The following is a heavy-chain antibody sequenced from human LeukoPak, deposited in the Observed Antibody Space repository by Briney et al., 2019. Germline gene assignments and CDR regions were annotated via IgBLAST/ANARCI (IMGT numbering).Heavy chain of an antibody. CDR1: GASISSDY. Sequence: SETLSLTCSVYGASISSDYWSWIRQPPGKGLEWIGCIYYTGSTSYNPSLKSRVTISVDTSKNQFSLQLNSVTAVDTAVYYCARTPPRYSSTWSLGYFDYWGQGTLVTVSS. D-gene: IGHD6-13*01. V-gene: IGHV4-59*01. CDR3: ARTPPRYSSTWSLGYFDY. CDR2: IYYTGST. J-gene: IGHJ4*02.